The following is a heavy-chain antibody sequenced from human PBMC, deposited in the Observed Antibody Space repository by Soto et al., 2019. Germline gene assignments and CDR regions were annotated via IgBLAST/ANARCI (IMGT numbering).Heavy chain of an antibody. CDR3: VHSRCGGDCLLSYSSHYYYGMDV. J-gene: IGHJ6*02. CDR1: GFSLNTGGLG. Sequence: QITLKESGPTLVKPTQPLTLTCTFSGFSLNTGGLGVGWIRQPPGKALEWLALIYWDGDKRYSPSLQSRLSITKDTSNNQVVLTMNNMDPVDTATYYCVHSRCGGDCLLSYSSHYYYGMDVWGQGNTVTVSS. D-gene: IGHD2-21*02. V-gene: IGHV2-5*02. CDR2: IYWDGDK.